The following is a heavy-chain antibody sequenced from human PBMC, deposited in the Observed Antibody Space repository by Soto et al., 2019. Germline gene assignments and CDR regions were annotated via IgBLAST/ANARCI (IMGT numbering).Heavy chain of an antibody. CDR3: ASSHAGAHITAAVH. CDR1: GGSISSGGYS. CDR2: IYHSGST. D-gene: IGHD6-13*01. Sequence: QLQLQESGSGLVKPSQTLSLTCAVSGGSISSGGYSWSWIRQPPGKGLEWIGYIYHSGSTYYNPSLKSRVTISVDRSKNQFSLKLSSVTAADTAVYYCASSHAGAHITAAVHWGQGTLVTGSS. V-gene: IGHV4-30-2*01. J-gene: IGHJ4*02.